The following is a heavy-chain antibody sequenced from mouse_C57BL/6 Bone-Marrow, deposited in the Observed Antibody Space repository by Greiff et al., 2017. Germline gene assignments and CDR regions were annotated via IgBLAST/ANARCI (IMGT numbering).Heavy chain of an antibody. CDR1: GFTFSDYG. D-gene: IGHD1-1*01. J-gene: IGHJ2*01. CDR2: ISSGSSTI. CDR3: ARGPTVVDHFDY. Sequence: EVKVVESGGGLVKPGGSLKLSCAASGFTFSDYGMHWVRQAPEKGLEWVAYISSGSSTIYYADTVKGRFTISRDNAKNTLFLQMTSLRSEDTAMYYCARGPTVVDHFDYWGQGTTLTVSS. V-gene: IGHV5-17*01.